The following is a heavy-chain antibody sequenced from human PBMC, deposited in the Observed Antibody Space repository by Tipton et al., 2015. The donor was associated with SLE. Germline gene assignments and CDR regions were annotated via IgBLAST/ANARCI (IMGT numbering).Heavy chain of an antibody. D-gene: IGHD1-26*01. V-gene: IGHV3-23*01. Sequence: SLRLSCAASGFSFRSSPMSWVRQAPGKGLEWVSGISGSGGGTYYADSVKGRFTISRDNYKNTLYLQMNSLSAEDTAVYYCAKSSGSYNDDAFDLWGQGTMVTVSS. CDR3: AKSSGSYNDDAFDL. CDR1: GFSFRSSP. CDR2: ISGSGGGT. J-gene: IGHJ3*01.